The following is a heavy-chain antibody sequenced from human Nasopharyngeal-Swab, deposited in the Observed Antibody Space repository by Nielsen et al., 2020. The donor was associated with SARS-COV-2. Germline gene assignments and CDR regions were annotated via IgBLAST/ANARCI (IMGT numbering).Heavy chain of an antibody. V-gene: IGHV4-34*01. J-gene: IGHJ4*02. CDR3: ARADYYDRYYYFDY. D-gene: IGHD3-22*01. CDR2: INHSGST. Sequence: SETLSLTCAVYGGSFSGYYWSWIRQPPGKGLEWIGEINHSGSTNYNPSLKSRVTISVDTSKNQFSLKLSSVTAADTAVYYCARADYYDRYYYFDYWGQGTLVTVSS. CDR1: GGSFSGYY.